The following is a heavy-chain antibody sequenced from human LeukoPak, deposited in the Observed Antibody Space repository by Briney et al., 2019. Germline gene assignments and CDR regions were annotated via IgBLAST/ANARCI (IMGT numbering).Heavy chain of an antibody. CDR3: AREAVRATESPYFFDS. CDR2: IEHAGRS. Sequence: SETLSLTCAVYGESLSDYYWSWIRQTPGKGLEWIGEIEHAGRSNYSPSLKRRVVMSVDTSKNQFSLKVNSVTAAETGVYYCAREAVRATESPYFFDSWGHGTLVTVSS. CDR1: GESLSDYY. D-gene: IGHD2-21*02. V-gene: IGHV4-34*01. J-gene: IGHJ4*01.